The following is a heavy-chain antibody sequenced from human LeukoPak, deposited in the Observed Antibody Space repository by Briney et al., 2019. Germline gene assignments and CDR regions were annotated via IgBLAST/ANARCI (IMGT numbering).Heavy chain of an antibody. CDR3: ATYYGSGSYFDY. CDR2: IYHSGST. D-gene: IGHD3-10*01. J-gene: IGHJ4*02. V-gene: IGHV4-38-2*02. CDR1: GYSISSGYY. Sequence: PSETLSLTCTVSGYSISSGYYWGWIRQPPGKGLEWIGSIYHSGSTYYNPSLKSRVTISVDTSKNQFSLKLSSVTAADTAVYYCATYYGSGSYFDYWGQGTLVTVSS.